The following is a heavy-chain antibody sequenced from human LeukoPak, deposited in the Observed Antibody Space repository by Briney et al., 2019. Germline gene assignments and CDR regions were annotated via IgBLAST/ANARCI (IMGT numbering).Heavy chain of an antibody. CDR3: ARETRSGYYHYFDY. Sequence: PGGSLRLSCEASGFTLSSHWMSWVRQAPGKGLEWVANINQDGTEKFYVDSVKGRFSISRDNAKNSVYLQMNSLRAEDTAVYYCARETRSGYYHYFDYWGQGTLVTVSS. D-gene: IGHD3-3*01. J-gene: IGHJ4*02. CDR1: GFTLSSHW. V-gene: IGHV3-7*01. CDR2: INQDGTEK.